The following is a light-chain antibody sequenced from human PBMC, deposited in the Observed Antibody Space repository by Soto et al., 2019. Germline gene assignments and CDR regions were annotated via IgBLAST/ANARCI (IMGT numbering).Light chain of an antibody. CDR1: QSVRSS. Sequence: EIVLTQSPGTLSLSPGERATLSCRASQSVRSSVAWYQQKPGLAPTLLISDASSRASGVPDRFTGGGSGTDFTLTTRRLEPEDFAQYYCHQYPGSPITCGQGTRLEIK. J-gene: IGKJ5*01. CDR2: DAS. CDR3: HQYPGSPIT. V-gene: IGKV3-20*01.